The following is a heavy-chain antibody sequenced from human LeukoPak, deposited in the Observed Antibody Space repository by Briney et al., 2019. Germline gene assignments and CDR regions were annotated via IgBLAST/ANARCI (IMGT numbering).Heavy chain of an antibody. CDR3: ARQGGSRWDRGVIGY. V-gene: IGHV4-39*01. CDR2: IYYSGST. CDR1: GGSISSSSYY. J-gene: IGHJ4*02. Sequence: PSETLSLTCTVSGGSISSSSYYWGWIRQPPGKGLERIGSIYYSGSTYYNPSLKSRVTISVDTSKNQFSLKLSSVTAADTAVYYCARQGGSRWDRGVIGYWGQGTLVTVSS. D-gene: IGHD3-10*01.